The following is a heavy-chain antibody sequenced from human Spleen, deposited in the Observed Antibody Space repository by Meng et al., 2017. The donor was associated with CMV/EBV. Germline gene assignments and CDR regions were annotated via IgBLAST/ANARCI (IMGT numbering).Heavy chain of an antibody. V-gene: IGHV3-23*01. CDR3: ARLWLRDYYYYGMDV. CDR1: EFTFSNYA. D-gene: IGHD3-9*01. J-gene: IGHJ6*02. CDR2: INTSGGSA. Sequence: GESLKISCAASEFTFSNYAMSWVRQAPGKGLEWVSLINTSGGSAYYADSVKGRFTISRDNSKNMVYLQVNSLRAEDTAVYYCARLWLRDYYYYGMDVWGQGTTVTVS.